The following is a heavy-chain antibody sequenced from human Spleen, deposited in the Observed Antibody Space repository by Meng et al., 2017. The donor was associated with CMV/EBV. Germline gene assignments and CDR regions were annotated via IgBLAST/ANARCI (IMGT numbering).Heavy chain of an antibody. CDR2: ISSSSSYI. Sequence: GGSLRLSCAASGFTFSSYSMNWVRQAPGKGLEWVSSISSSSSYIYYADSVKGRFTISRDNAKNSLYLQMNSLRAEDTAVYYCARDREYDFWSGYYWFRGNWFDPWGQGTLVTVSS. J-gene: IGHJ5*02. CDR1: GFTFSSYS. CDR3: ARDREYDFWSGYYWFRGNWFDP. V-gene: IGHV3-21*01. D-gene: IGHD3-3*01.